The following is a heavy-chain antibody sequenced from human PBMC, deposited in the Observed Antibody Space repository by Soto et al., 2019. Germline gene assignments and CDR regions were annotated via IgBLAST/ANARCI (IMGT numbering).Heavy chain of an antibody. CDR1: GFTVSSNY. CDR3: ARVHGDLSHFDY. Sequence: EVQLAESGGGLVQPGGSLRLSCAASGFTVSSNYMSWVRQAPGKGLEWVSVIYSGGSTYYADSVKGRFTISRDNSKNTLYLQMNSLRAEDTAVYYCARVHGDLSHFDYWGQGTLVTVSS. V-gene: IGHV3-66*01. CDR2: IYSGGST. D-gene: IGHD4-17*01. J-gene: IGHJ4*02.